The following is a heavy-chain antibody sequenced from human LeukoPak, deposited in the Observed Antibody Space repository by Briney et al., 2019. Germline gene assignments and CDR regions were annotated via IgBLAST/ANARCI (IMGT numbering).Heavy chain of an antibody. D-gene: IGHD4-17*01. CDR1: GYTFTGYY. J-gene: IGHJ3*02. Sequence: TSVKLSCKASGYTFTGYYMHWVRQAPGQGLEWMGWINPNSGGTNYAQKFQGRVTMTRDTSISTAYMELSRLRSDDTAVYYCAREDYGDVGAFDIWGQGTMVTVSS. CDR2: INPNSGGT. CDR3: AREDYGDVGAFDI. V-gene: IGHV1-2*02.